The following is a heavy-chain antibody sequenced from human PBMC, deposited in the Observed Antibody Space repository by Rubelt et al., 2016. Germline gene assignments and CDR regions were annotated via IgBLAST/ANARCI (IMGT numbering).Heavy chain of an antibody. J-gene: IGHJ4*02. CDR2: IYTSGST. CDR1: GGSISSYY. CDR3: ARSHSSGYCPDY. D-gene: IGHD3-22*01. Sequence: QVQLQESGPGLVKPSETLSLTCTVSGGSISSYYWSWIRQPAGKGLEWIGRIYTSGSTNYNPSLKSGVTMSVDASENQCSLKLGSVTAADPAVYYCARSHSSGYCPDYWGQGTLVTVSS. V-gene: IGHV4-4*07.